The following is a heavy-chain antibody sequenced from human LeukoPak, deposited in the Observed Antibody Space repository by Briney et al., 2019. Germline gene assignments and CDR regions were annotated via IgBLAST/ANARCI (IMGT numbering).Heavy chain of an antibody. CDR2: IYYSGST. J-gene: IGHJ4*02. Sequence: PSETLSLTCTVSGGSISSYYWSWIRQPPGKGLEWIGYIYYSGSTNYNPSLKSRVTISVDTSKNQFSLKLSSVTAADTAVYYCARVRGRRFDYWGQGTLVTVSS. CDR1: GGSISSYY. D-gene: IGHD1-26*01. V-gene: IGHV4-59*01. CDR3: ARVRGRRFDY.